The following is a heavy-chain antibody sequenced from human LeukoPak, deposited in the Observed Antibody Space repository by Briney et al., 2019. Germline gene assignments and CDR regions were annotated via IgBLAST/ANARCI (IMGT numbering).Heavy chain of an antibody. CDR2: IYYSGST. D-gene: IGHD1-14*01. CDR1: GGSISSYY. CDR3: ARTPEDAFDI. V-gene: IGHV4-59*01. J-gene: IGHJ3*02. Sequence: SETLSLTCTVSGGSISSYYWSWIRQPPGKGLEWIGYIYYSGSTNYNPSLKSRVTISVDTSKNQFSLKLSSVTAADTAVYYCARTPEDAFDIWGQGTMVTVSS.